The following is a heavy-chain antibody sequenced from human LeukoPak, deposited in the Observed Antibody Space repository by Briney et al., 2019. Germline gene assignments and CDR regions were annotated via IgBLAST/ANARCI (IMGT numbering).Heavy chain of an antibody. D-gene: IGHD5-12*01. CDR3: AREGYSGHDFIY. V-gene: IGHV4-59*01. CDR1: GGSIGTYY. Sequence: SETLSLTCTVSGGSIGTYYWSWIRQPPGKGLEWIGYIYHSGDTKYNPSLKSRVTISVDTSKDQFSLRLRSVTAADTAVYYCAREGYSGHDFIYWGQGTLDTVSS. CDR2: IYHSGDT. J-gene: IGHJ4*02.